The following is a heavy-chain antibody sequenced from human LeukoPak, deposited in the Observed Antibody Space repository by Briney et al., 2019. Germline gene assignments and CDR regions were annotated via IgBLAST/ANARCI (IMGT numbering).Heavy chain of an antibody. V-gene: IGHV1-3*01. CDR2: INAGNGNT. Sequence: ASVKVSCKASGYTFTSYAMHWVRQAPGQRLEWMGWINAGNGNTKYSQKFQGRVTITRDTSASTAYMELSSLRSEDTAVYYCARALHDTVTICSDYYFDYWGQGTLVTVSS. CDR1: GYTFTSYA. CDR3: ARALHDTVTICSDYYFDY. D-gene: IGHD4-17*01. J-gene: IGHJ4*02.